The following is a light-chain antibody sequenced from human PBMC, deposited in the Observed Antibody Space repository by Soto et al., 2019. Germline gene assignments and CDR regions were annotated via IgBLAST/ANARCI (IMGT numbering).Light chain of an antibody. CDR1: SSDVGGYNY. J-gene: IGLJ1*01. V-gene: IGLV2-14*01. CDR3: SSYTSSRAYV. Sequence: QSALTQPASVSGSPGQSITISCTGTSSDVGGYNYVSWYHQQSGKAPKLMIHEVSNRPSGVSNRFSSSKSGNTASLTISGLQAEDEADCYCSSYTSSRAYVFGIGTKVTVL. CDR2: EVS.